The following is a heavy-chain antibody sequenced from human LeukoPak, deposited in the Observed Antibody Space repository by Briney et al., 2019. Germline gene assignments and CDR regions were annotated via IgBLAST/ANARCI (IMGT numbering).Heavy chain of an antibody. V-gene: IGHV3-23*01. CDR3: AKQWELYYFDY. D-gene: IGHD1-26*01. CDR2: ISGSGGST. J-gene: IGHJ4*02. Sequence: GGSLRLSCAASGLTFSSYAMSWVRQAPGKGLEWVSAISGSGGSTYYADSVKGRFTISRDNSENTLYLQMNSLRAEDTAVYYCAKQWELYYFDYWGQGTLVTVSS. CDR1: GLTFSSYA.